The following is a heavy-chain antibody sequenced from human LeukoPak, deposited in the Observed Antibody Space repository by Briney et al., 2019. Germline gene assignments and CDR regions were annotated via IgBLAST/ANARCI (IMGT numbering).Heavy chain of an antibody. CDR1: GFTFSSSW. CDR3: ARDNPPDY. Sequence: GGPLRLSCVASGFTFSSSWMSWVRQAPGKGLEWVANIKQDGSEKSYVESVRGRFTISRDNAKNSLYLQLNSLRAEDTALYYCARDNPPDYWGQGTLVTVSS. J-gene: IGHJ4*02. CDR2: IKQDGSEK. V-gene: IGHV3-7*03.